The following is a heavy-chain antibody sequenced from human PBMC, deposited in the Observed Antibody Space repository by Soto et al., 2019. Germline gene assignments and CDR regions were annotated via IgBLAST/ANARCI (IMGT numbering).Heavy chain of an antibody. V-gene: IGHV1-69-2*01. D-gene: IGHD1-26*01. CDR1: GITFSDLH. CDR2: VEVENDDR. Sequence: EVLLQQSGAEAREPGGVVKMSCAGSGITFSDLHMHWVKQAPVKGLEWVGLVEVENDDRLYAEKYRGRLNINTDTSRHTSYIELTSLTSDDTAIYFCAAVRGSLGSLSFDYWGQGTPVTVSA. J-gene: IGHJ4*02. CDR3: AAVRGSLGSLSFDY.